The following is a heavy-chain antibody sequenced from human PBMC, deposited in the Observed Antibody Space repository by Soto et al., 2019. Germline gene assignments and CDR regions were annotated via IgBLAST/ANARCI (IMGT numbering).Heavy chain of an antibody. CDR3: ETLGRFLAWSTAPGYSYYYGMDV. J-gene: IGHJ6*02. Sequence: ASVKVSCKVSGYTLTELSMHWVRQAPGKGLEGMGGFDPEDGETIYAQKFQGRVTMTEDTSTATAYMELSSLRSEDTAVYYCETLGRFLAWSTAPGYSYYYGMDVWGQGTTVTVSS. CDR2: FDPEDGET. V-gene: IGHV1-24*01. CDR1: GYTLTELS. D-gene: IGHD3-3*01.